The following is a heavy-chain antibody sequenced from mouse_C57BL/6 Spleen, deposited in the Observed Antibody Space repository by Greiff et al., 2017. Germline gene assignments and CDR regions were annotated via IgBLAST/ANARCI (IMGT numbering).Heavy chain of an antibody. Sequence: EVKLQESGGDLVKPGGSLKLSCAASGFTFSSYGMSWVRQTPDKRLEWVATISSGGSYTYYPDSVKGRFTISRDNAKNTLYLQMSSLKSEDTAMYYCARLSSLYWYFDVWGTGTTVTVSS. CDR3: ARLSSLYWYFDV. D-gene: IGHD1-1*01. CDR2: ISSGGSYT. J-gene: IGHJ1*03. CDR1: GFTFSSYG. V-gene: IGHV5-6*01.